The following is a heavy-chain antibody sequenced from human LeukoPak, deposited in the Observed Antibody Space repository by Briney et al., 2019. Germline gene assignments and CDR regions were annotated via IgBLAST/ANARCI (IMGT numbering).Heavy chain of an antibody. CDR2: ISAYNGNT. J-gene: IGHJ4*02. CDR3: ARGYGSGKFEY. Sequence: ASVKVSCKASGYTFTNYGISWVRQAPGQGLEWMGWISAYNGNTNYAQKLQGRVTMTTDTPTSTAYMELRSLRSDGTAVYYCARGYGSGKFEYWGQGTLVTVSS. CDR1: GYTFTNYG. D-gene: IGHD3-3*01. V-gene: IGHV1-18*01.